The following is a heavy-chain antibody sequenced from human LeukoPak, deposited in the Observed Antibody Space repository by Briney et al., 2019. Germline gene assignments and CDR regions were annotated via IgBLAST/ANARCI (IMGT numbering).Heavy chain of an antibody. CDR2: IYIGGST. Sequence: KPGGSLRLSCAASGFTISSNYMNWVRQAPGKGLEWVSVIYIGGSTYYANAVKGRFTISRDYSKNTLYLEMNDLRAEDTAVYYCARVSGYSGYDTLDYWGQGTLVTVSS. D-gene: IGHD5-12*01. J-gene: IGHJ4*02. CDR1: GFTISSNY. V-gene: IGHV3-66*01. CDR3: ARVSGYSGYDTLDY.